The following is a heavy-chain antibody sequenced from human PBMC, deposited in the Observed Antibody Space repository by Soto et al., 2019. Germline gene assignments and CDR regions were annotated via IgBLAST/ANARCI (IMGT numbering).Heavy chain of an antibody. D-gene: IGHD1-26*01. CDR2: IIPILGIA. CDR1: GGTFSSYT. CDR3: ARDVNSGLEDAFDI. V-gene: IGHV1-69*04. J-gene: IGHJ3*02. Sequence: ASVKVSCKASGGTFSSYTISWVRQAPGQGLEWMGRIIPILGIANYAQKFQGRVTITADKSTSTAYMELSSLRSEDTAVYYCARDVNSGLEDAFDIWGQGTMVTVSS.